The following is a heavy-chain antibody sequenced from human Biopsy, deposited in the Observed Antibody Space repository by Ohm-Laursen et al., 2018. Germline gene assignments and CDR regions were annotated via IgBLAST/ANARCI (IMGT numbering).Heavy chain of an antibody. V-gene: IGHV1-8*01. D-gene: IGHD3-16*01. J-gene: IGHJ6*02. CDR1: GYTFTSYE. CDR3: AREGAFGDTDAYYGLDV. Sequence: GSSVKVSCKTSGYTFTSYEINWVRQAAGQGPEWMGWMNPNSGNTGFAQKFQGRITMTRSTSITTAYMELTNLRSEDTAVYYCAREGAFGDTDAYYGLDVWGLGTTVTVS. CDR2: MNPNSGNT.